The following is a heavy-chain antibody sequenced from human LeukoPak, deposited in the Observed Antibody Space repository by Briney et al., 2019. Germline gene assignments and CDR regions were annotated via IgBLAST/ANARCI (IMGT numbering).Heavy chain of an antibody. CDR2: INAGNGNT. V-gene: IGHV1-3*01. J-gene: IGHJ4*02. Sequence: ASVKVSCKASGYTFTSYAMHWVRQAPGQRLEWMGWINAGNGNTKYSQKFQGRVTITRDTSASTAYMELSSLRSEDMAVYYCARGGASVLRYFDWSLLPPPHDYWGQGTLVTVSS. D-gene: IGHD3-9*01. CDR1: GYTFTSYA. CDR3: ARGGASVLRYFDWSLLPPPHDY.